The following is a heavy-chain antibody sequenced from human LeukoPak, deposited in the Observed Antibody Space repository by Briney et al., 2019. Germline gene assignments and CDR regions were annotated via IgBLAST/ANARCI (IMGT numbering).Heavy chain of an antibody. V-gene: IGHV3-11*04. D-gene: IGHD1-1*01. Sequence: GGSLRLSCAASGFTFSDYYMSWIRQAPGKGLEWVSYISSSGSTIYYADSVKGRFTISRDNSKNTLYLQMNSLRAEDTAVYYCARDPVGSWNDPKGVVDYWGQGTLVTVSS. CDR2: ISSSGSTI. CDR1: GFTFSDYY. J-gene: IGHJ4*02. CDR3: ARDPVGSWNDPKGVVDY.